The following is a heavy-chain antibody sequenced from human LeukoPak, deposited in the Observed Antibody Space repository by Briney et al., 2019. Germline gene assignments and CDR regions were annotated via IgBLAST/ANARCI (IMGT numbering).Heavy chain of an antibody. J-gene: IGHJ6*03. CDR3: ARVFDSGSQAYFYYMDV. CDR2: IYSSGST. CDR1: GGSIRGYY. V-gene: IGHV4-59*01. D-gene: IGHD3-10*01. Sequence: SETLSLTCNVSGGSIRGYYWSWIRQPPGKGLEWIGYIYSSGSTNYNPSLKSRVTMSVDTSKNQFSLKVSSVTAADTAVYYCARVFDSGSQAYFYYMDVWGKGATVTVSS.